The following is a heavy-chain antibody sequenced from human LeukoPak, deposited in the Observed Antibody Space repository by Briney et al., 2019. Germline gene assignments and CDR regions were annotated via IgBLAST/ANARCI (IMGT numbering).Heavy chain of an antibody. CDR3: AREGGYCSSTSCYNWFDP. D-gene: IGHD2-2*01. J-gene: IGHJ5*02. Sequence: GGSLRLSCAASGFTFSSYDMHWVRQATGKGLEWVSAIGTAGDTYYPGSVKGRFTISRENAKNSLYLQMNSLRAGDTAVYYCAREGGYCSSTSCYNWFDPWGQGTLVTVSS. CDR2: IGTAGDT. V-gene: IGHV3-13*01. CDR1: GFTFSSYD.